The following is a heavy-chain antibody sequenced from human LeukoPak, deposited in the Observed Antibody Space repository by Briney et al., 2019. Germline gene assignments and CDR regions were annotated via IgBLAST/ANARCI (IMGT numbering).Heavy chain of an antibody. CDR2: INHSGST. Sequence: SAPLSLTCAVYGGSFSGYYWSWIRQPPGKGLEWIGEINHSGSTNYNPSLKSRVTISVDTSKNQFSLKLSSVTAADTAVYYCARGQNTIFGVAEPNWFDPWGQGTLVTVSS. D-gene: IGHD3-3*01. CDR1: GGSFSGYY. CDR3: ARGQNTIFGVAEPNWFDP. V-gene: IGHV4-34*01. J-gene: IGHJ5*02.